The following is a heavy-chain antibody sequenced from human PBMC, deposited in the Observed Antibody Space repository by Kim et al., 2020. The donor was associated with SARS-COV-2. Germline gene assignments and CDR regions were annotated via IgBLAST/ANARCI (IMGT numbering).Heavy chain of an antibody. CDR3: ARDLSLGRPGGFDY. CDR1: EFTFSRYS. V-gene: IGHV3-21*01. CDR2: ISRNSDYI. Sequence: GGSLRLSCAASEFTFSRYSMNWVRQAPGKGLEWVSTISRNSDYIYYADSVEGRFTISRDNAKNSLYLQMNSLRADDTAMYYCARDLSLGRPGGFDYGGQGTLVTVSS. J-gene: IGHJ4*02. D-gene: IGHD3-10*01.